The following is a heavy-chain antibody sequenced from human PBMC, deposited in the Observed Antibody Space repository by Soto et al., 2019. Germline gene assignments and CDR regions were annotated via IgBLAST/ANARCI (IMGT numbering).Heavy chain of an antibody. V-gene: IGHV3-49*03. D-gene: IGHD2-15*01. Sequence: PGVSLRLSCTASGFSFGDYAMSWFRQAPGKGLEWVGFIRSKAYGGTTEYAASVKGRFTISRDDSKSIAYLQMNSLKTEDTAVYYCTRDLSDIVVVVAGYSSAYYYYMDVWGKGTTVNVSS. J-gene: IGHJ6*03. CDR3: TRDLSDIVVVVAGYSSAYYYYMDV. CDR1: GFSFGDYA. CDR2: IRSKAYGGTT.